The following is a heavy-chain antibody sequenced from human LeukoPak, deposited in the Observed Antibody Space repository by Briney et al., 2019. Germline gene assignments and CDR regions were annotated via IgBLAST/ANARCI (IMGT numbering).Heavy chain of an antibody. CDR1: GFTFSSYA. J-gene: IGHJ4*02. CDR3: AKGYYYDTSGFDPYFGN. D-gene: IGHD3-22*01. V-gene: IGHV3-23*01. CDR2: ISGSGDST. Sequence: GGSLRLSCAASGFTFSSYAMSWVRQAPGKGLEWVSTISGSGDSTYYADSVKGRFTVSRDNSKNTLYLQLNSLRAEDTAIYYCAKGYYYDTSGFDPYFGNWGQGALVTVSS.